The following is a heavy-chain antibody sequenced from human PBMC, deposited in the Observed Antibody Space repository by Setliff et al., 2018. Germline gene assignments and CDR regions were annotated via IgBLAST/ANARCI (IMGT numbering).Heavy chain of an antibody. J-gene: IGHJ4*02. CDR3: ARHFRSSKVQFLEYLTDYYFDS. Sequence: SETLSLTCNVSGGSIGSYSWSWIRQAPGKGLEWIGSIYYSGSTYYNPSLTSRVTISVDTSNNQFSLNLRSVTAADTAIYYCARHFRSSKVQFLEYLTDYYFDSWGQGTLVTVSS. CDR1: GGSIGSYS. CDR2: IYYSGST. V-gene: IGHV4-59*05. D-gene: IGHD3-3*01.